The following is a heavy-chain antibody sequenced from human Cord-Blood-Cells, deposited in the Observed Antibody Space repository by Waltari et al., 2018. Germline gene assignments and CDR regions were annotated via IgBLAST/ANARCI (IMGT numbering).Heavy chain of an antibody. V-gene: IGHV4-34*01. CDR3: ARGPSSSFDY. CDR2: INHSGST. Sequence: QVQLQQWGAGLLKPSETLSLTCAVYGVSFSGYYWSWIRQPPGKGLEWIGEINHSGSTNYNPSLKSRVTISVDTSKNQFSLKLSSVTAADTAVYYCARGPSSSFDYWGQGTLVTVSS. J-gene: IGHJ4*02. CDR1: GVSFSGYY. D-gene: IGHD6-13*01.